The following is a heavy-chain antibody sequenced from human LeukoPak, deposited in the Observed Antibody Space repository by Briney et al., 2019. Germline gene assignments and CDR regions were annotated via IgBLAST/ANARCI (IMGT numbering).Heavy chain of an antibody. D-gene: IGHD3-9*01. J-gene: IGHJ5*02. CDR2: IVVGSGNT. Sequence: SVKVSCKASGFTFTSSAVQWVRQARGQRLEWIGWIVVGSGNTNYAQKFQERVTITRDMSTSTAYMELSSLRSEDTAVYYCARVKRYFDWLNNWFDPWGQGTLVTVSS. CDR1: GFTFTSSA. CDR3: ARVKRYFDWLNNWFDP. V-gene: IGHV1-58*01.